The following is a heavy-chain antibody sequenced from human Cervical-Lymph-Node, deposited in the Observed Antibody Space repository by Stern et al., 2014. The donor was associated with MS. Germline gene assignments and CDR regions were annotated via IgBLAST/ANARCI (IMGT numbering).Heavy chain of an antibody. CDR2: IWYDGTKK. CDR1: GLTLSSYG. CDR3: AKEAGGGSYDFDY. V-gene: IGHV3-33*06. J-gene: IGHJ4*02. Sequence: VQLVQSGGGVVQSGRSLRLSCAASGLTLSSYGIHWVRQTPGKGLEWVALIWYDGTKKYYADSVKGRFTVSRDNTDNTVSLQMNSLRVEDTAVYYCAKEAGGGSYDFDYWGQGALVTVSS. D-gene: IGHD1-26*01.